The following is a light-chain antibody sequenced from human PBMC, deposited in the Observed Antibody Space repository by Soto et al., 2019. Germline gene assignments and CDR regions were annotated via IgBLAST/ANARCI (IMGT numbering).Light chain of an antibody. J-gene: IGKJ5*01. CDR3: QQYNNWPIT. CDR2: RAS. V-gene: IGKV3-15*01. Sequence: EVVLTQSPATLSVSPGERATLSCRASQIINTILAWYQQKPGQAPRLLIYRASTRATGIPDRFSGSGSGTEFTLTISSLQSEDFGVYYCQQYNNWPITFGQGTRLE. CDR1: QIINTI.